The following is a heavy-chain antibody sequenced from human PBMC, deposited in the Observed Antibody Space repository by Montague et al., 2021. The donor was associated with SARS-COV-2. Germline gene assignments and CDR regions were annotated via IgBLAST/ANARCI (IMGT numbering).Heavy chain of an antibody. V-gene: IGHV4-61*02. D-gene: IGHD4-17*01. J-gene: IGHJ4*02. CDR1: GGSISSPGYY. CDR3: ARFTAVTSSPDF. Sequence: TLSLTCTVSGGSISSPGYYWSWIRQPAGKGLEWIGRIYTSGTTNCNPSLKSRVTISVDTSKNQFSLKLTSVTAADTAVYYCARFTAVTSSPDFWGQGTLVPVSS. CDR2: IYTSGTT.